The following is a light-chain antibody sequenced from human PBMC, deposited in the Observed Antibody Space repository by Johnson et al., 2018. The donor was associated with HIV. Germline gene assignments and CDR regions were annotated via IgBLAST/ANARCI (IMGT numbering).Light chain of an antibody. V-gene: IGLV1-51*02. CDR2: EST. J-gene: IGLJ1*01. CDR3: GTWDTSLSDYYV. CDR1: SSNIGNNY. Sequence: QSVLTQPPSVSAAPGQKVTISCSGSSSNIGNNYVSWYQQLPGTAPKLLIYESTNRPSGIPDRFSGSKSGTSATLGISGLQTGDEADYYCGTWDTSLSDYYVFGTGTKVTVL.